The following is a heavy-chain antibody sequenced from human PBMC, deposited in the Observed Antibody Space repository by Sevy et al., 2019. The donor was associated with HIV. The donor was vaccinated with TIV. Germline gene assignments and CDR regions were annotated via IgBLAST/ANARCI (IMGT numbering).Heavy chain of an antibody. CDR2: ISGSGGST. Sequence: GGSLRLSCAASGFTFSSYAMSWVRQAPGKGLEWVSAISGSGGSTYYADSVKGRFTISRDNSKNTPYLQMNSLRAEDTAVYYCAKDHLSVSVTHFDYWGQGTLVTVSS. J-gene: IGHJ4*02. CDR3: AKDHLSVSVTHFDY. V-gene: IGHV3-23*01. D-gene: IGHD3-3*02. CDR1: GFTFSSYA.